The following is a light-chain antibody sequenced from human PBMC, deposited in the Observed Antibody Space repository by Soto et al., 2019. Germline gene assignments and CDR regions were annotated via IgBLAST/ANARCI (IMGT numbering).Light chain of an antibody. CDR3: YSYVHLNNFV. CDR1: SNDIETYSL. CDR2: EDI. J-gene: IGLJ1*01. Sequence: QSALTQPASVTGSPGQSITIPCTGGSNDIETYSLVSWYQQHPGKAPKLLIYEDIKRPSGVSDRFSGSKSGNSASLTISGLQAEDEAEYFCYSYVHLNNFVFGTGTKLTVL. V-gene: IGLV2-23*01.